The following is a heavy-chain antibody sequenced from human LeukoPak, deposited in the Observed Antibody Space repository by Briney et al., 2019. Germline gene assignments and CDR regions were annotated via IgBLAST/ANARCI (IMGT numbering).Heavy chain of an antibody. Sequence: PSETLSLTCTVSGGSISSYYWSWIRQPPGKGLEWIGYIYYSGSTNYNPSLKSRVTISVDTSKNQFSLKLSSVTAADTAVYYCARARGVLSYYDFWSGYLLDYWGQGTLVTVSS. V-gene: IGHV4-59*12. CDR3: ARARGVLSYYDFWSGYLLDY. D-gene: IGHD3-3*01. CDR1: GGSISSYY. J-gene: IGHJ4*02. CDR2: IYYSGST.